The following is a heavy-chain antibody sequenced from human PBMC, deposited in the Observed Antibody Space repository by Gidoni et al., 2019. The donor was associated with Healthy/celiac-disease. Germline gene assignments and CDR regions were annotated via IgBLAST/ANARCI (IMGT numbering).Heavy chain of an antibody. D-gene: IGHD2-2*01. CDR3: ARARIVVVPAYDY. CDR1: GFTFSSYA. V-gene: IGHV3-30-3*01. Sequence: HVQLVASGGGVVQHGRPLRLSCSAPGFTFSSYAMHWSRQAPGKGLEWVAVISYDGSNKYYADSVKGRFTISRDNSKNTLYLQMNSLRAEDTAVYYCARARIVVVPAYDYWGQGTLVTVSS. J-gene: IGHJ4*02. CDR2: ISYDGSNK.